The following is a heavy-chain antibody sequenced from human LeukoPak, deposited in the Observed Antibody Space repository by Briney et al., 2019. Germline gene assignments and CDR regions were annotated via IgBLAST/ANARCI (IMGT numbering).Heavy chain of an antibody. J-gene: IGHJ4*02. Sequence: GASVKVSCKASGYRFTSYGISRVRQAPGQGLEWMGWISAYNGNTNYAQKLQGRVTMTTDTSTSTAYMELRSLRSDDTAVYYCAREVYCSSTSCTYYFDYWGQGTLVTVSS. CDR1: GYRFTSYG. V-gene: IGHV1-18*01. D-gene: IGHD2-2*01. CDR3: AREVYCSSTSCTYYFDY. CDR2: ISAYNGNT.